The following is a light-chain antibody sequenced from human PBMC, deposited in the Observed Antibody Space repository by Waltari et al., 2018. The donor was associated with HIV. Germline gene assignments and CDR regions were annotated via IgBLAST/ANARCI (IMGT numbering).Light chain of an antibody. CDR1: SSDIGYYNY. CDR2: EVS. V-gene: IGLV2-14*01. CDR3: SSVANSVTLSVL. J-gene: IGLJ3*02. Sequence: QFALTQPASVSGSPGQSITISCSGTSSDIGYYNYVSWYQQHPGKAPKLMIYEVSNRPSGISNRFSGSKSGNTASLTISALRAEDEADYFCSSVANSVTLSVLFGGGTKLTVL.